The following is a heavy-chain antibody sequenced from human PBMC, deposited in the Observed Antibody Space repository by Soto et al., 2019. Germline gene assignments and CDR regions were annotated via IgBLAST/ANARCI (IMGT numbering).Heavy chain of an antibody. J-gene: IGHJ4*02. CDR3: ARDSVGSGYD. CDR2: IYYSGYT. Sequence: QVQLQESGPGLVKPSETLSLTCTVSGGSISSDYWSWIRQPPGKRLEWIGYIYYSGYTNYNPSLKSRVTSSVATSKNHFSLELRSVTAADTAVYYCARDSVGSGYDWGQGTLVTVSS. V-gene: IGHV4-59*01. D-gene: IGHD5-12*01. CDR1: GGSISSDY.